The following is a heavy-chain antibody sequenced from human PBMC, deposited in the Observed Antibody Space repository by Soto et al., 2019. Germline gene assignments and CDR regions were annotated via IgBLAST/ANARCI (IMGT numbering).Heavy chain of an antibody. CDR2: ISSSSSYI. V-gene: IGHV3-21*01. CDR3: ARFYCSGGSCTHRGYYFDY. D-gene: IGHD2-15*01. J-gene: IGHJ4*02. Sequence: EVQLVESGGGLVKPGGSLRLSCAASGFTFSSYSMNWVRQAPGKGLEWVSSISSSSSYIYYADSVKGRFTISRDNAKNPLYLQMNRLRAEDTAVYYCARFYCSGGSCTHRGYYFDYWGQGTLVTVSS. CDR1: GFTFSSYS.